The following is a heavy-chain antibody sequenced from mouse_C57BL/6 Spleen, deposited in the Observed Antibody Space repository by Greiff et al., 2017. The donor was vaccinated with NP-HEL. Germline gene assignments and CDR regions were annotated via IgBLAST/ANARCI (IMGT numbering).Heavy chain of an antibody. CDR1: GFTFSSSA. CDR3: ARDRGYVGLYAMDY. D-gene: IGHD2-2*01. V-gene: IGHV5-4*01. CDR2: ISDGGSYT. Sequence: EVMLVESGGGLVKPGGSLKLSCAASGFTFSSSAMSWVRQTPEKRLEWVATISDGGSYTYYPDNVKGRFTISRDNAKNNLYLQMSHLKSEDTAMYYCARDRGYVGLYAMDYWGQGTSVTVSS. J-gene: IGHJ4*01.